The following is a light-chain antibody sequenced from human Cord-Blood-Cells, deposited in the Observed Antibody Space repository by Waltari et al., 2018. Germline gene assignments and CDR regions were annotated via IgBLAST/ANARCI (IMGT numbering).Light chain of an antibody. CDR2: EGS. CDR1: SSDVGRYNL. Sequence: QSALTQPASVSGSPGQSITISCTGTSSDVGRYNLVSWYQQHPGKAPKLMIYEGSKRPSGVSNRFSGSKSGNTASLTISGLQAEDEADYCCSYAGSSTFVVFGGGTKLTVL. J-gene: IGLJ2*01. CDR3: CSYAGSSTFVV. V-gene: IGLV2-23*03.